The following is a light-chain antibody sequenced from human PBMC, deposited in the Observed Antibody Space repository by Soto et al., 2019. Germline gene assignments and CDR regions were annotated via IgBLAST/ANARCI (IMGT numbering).Light chain of an antibody. CDR2: KAS. Sequence: DIQMTQSPSTLSASVGDRVTITCRASQRISSWLAWYQQKPGKAPKLLIYKASSLESGVPSRFSGSGSGTEFTLTISSLQPDDFATYYCQQYNSYSWTFCQGTKVEIK. CDR1: QRISSW. J-gene: IGKJ1*01. V-gene: IGKV1-5*03. CDR3: QQYNSYSWT.